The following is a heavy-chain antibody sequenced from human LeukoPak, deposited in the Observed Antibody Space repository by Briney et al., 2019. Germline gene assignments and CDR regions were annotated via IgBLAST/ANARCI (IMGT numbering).Heavy chain of an antibody. CDR2: IYYSGST. V-gene: IGHV4-30-4*01. CDR1: GGSIGSGDYY. D-gene: IGHD3-10*01. CDR3: VRERSFFGENY. Sequence: SETLSLTCTVSGGSIGSGDYYWSWIRQPPGKGLEWIGYIYYSGSTYYNPSLKSRVTISVDTSKNQFSLQLSSVTAADTAFYYCVRERSFFGENYWGQGTLVTVSS. J-gene: IGHJ4*02.